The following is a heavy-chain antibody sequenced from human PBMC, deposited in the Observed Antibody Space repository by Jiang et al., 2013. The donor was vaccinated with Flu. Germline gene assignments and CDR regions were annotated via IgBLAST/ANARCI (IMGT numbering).Heavy chain of an antibody. CDR1: DFSLTDTDWV. CDR2: FCRMRK. D-gene: IGHD3-3*01. Sequence: KPTQTLTLTCTVSDFSLTDTDWVWLGSVSLQGRPWSGLHAFCRMRKTFRPSLVSRLSISKDTSGSQVVLTLTDLDSVDTATYYCALIRETYFGLLGGYVRHYYFDYWGQGTLVTVSS. CDR3: ALIRETYFGLLGGYVRHYYFDY. V-gene: IGHV2-26*01. J-gene: IGHJ4*02.